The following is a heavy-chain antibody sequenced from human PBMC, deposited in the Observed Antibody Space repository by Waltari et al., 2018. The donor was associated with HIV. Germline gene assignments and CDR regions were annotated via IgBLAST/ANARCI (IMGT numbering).Heavy chain of an antibody. D-gene: IGHD2-2*01. Sequence: QVQLVQSGAEVKKPGASVTVSCKVSGYTLTDLSMHCVRQAPGQGLEWMGGFDPEDGETIYAQKFQGRVTMTEDTSTDTAYMELSSLRSEDTAVYYCATPGQYQLHYYYYGMDVWGQGTTVTVSS. J-gene: IGHJ6*02. V-gene: IGHV1-24*01. CDR3: ATPGQYQLHYYYYGMDV. CDR2: FDPEDGET. CDR1: GYTLTDLS.